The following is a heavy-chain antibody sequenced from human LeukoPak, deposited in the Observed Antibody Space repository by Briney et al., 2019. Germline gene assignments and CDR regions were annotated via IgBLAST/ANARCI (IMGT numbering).Heavy chain of an antibody. D-gene: IGHD2-15*01. CDR2: IYYAGDT. Sequence: PSGTLSLTCTVSGGPVSSSSYYWGWVRQSPEKGLECIGTIYYAGDTYYNPSLESRVTISVDTSKNQFSLKLSSVTAADTAVYYCAGGLNKYYFDYWGQGTLVTVSS. J-gene: IGHJ4*02. CDR3: AGGLNKYYFDY. V-gene: IGHV4-39*07. CDR1: GGPVSSSSYY.